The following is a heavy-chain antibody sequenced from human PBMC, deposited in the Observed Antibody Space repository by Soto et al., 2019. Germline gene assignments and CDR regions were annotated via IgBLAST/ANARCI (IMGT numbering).Heavy chain of an antibody. CDR2: ISWNSGSI. D-gene: IGHD2-2*01. Sequence: PGGSLRLSCAASGFTFDDYAMHWVRQAPGKGLEWVSGISWNSGSIGYADSVKGRFTISRDNAKNSLYLQMNSLRAEDTALYYCAKDINVVVPAAMMAPCAFDIWGQGTMVTVSS. CDR1: GFTFDDYA. V-gene: IGHV3-9*01. J-gene: IGHJ3*02. CDR3: AKDINVVVPAAMMAPCAFDI.